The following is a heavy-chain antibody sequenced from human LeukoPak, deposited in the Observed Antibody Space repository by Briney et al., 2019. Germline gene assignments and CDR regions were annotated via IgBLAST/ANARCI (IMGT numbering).Heavy chain of an antibody. J-gene: IGHJ4*02. V-gene: IGHV4-59*01. CDR1: GGSISSYY. CDR3: ASLMVRGVSYYFDY. CDR2: IYYSGST. D-gene: IGHD3-10*01. Sequence: SETLSLTCTVSGGSISSYYWSWIRQPPGKGLEWIGYIYYSGSTNYNPSLKSRVTISVDTSKNQFSLKLSSVTAADTAVYYCASLMVRGVSYYFDYRGQETPVTVSS.